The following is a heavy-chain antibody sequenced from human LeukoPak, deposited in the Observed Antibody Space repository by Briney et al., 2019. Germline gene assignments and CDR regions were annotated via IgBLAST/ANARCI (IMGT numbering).Heavy chain of an antibody. CDR3: ARDQYYYDSSGYSHGGY. CDR2: ISYDGSNK. V-gene: IGHV3-30-3*01. D-gene: IGHD3-22*01. J-gene: IGHJ4*02. Sequence: GRSLRLSCAASGFTFSSYAMHWVRQAPGKGLEWVAVISYDGSNKYYADSVKGRFTISRGNSKNTLYLQMNSLRAEDTAVYYCARDQYYYDSSGYSHGGYWGQGTLVTVSS. CDR1: GFTFSSYA.